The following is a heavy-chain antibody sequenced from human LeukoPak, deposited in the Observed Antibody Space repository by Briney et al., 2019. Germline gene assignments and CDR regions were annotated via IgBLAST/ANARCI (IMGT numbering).Heavy chain of an antibody. V-gene: IGHV3-21*01. CDR3: ARERTTIVSGTTIGAY. CDR2: ISISSNYI. CDR1: GFRFDDYG. Sequence: GGSLRLSCAASGFRFDDYGMSWVRQAPGKGLEWVSSISISSNYIYYADSVKGRFTISRDNAKNSLYLQMNSLRADDTAVYYCARERTTIVSGTTIGAYWGQGTLVTVSS. J-gene: IGHJ4*02. D-gene: IGHD2/OR15-2a*01.